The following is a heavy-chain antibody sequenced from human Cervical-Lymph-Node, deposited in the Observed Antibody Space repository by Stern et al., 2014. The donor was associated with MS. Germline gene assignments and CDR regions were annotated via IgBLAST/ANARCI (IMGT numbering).Heavy chain of an antibody. J-gene: IGHJ6*02. Sequence: VQLVQSGAEVKKPGSSVKVSCKASGGTFSTYPIIWVRQAPGQGLEWKGGIIPVFGTANYAQKFQGRVTITAADSSSTAYMELSSLRSEDTAVYYCASPVTLTVGAMDVWGQGTTITVSS. CDR3: ASPVTLTVGAMDV. CDR2: IIPVFGTA. D-gene: IGHD4-17*01. V-gene: IGHV1-69*01. CDR1: GGTFSTYP.